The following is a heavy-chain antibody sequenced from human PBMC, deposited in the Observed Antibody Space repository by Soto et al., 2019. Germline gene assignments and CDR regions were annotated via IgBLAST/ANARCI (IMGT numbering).Heavy chain of an antibody. Sequence: EVQLLESGGGLVQPGGSLRLSCAASGFTFSNYAMSWVRQXXXXXXXXXXXIRGSGSSTYYADSVKGRFTISRDNSRNTLYLQXXXLRXXXXXXXXXXXXXXXXXXXXXXXXXXXWGQGTLVTVSS. CDR3: XXXXXXXXXXXXXXXXXX. J-gene: IGHJ4*02. CDR1: GFTFSNYA. V-gene: IGHV3-23*01. CDR2: IRGSGSST.